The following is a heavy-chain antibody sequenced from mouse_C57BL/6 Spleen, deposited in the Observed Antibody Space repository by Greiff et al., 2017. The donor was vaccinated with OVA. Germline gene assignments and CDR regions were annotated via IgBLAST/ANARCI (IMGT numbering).Heavy chain of an antibody. CDR1: GYTFTSYW. J-gene: IGHJ4*01. D-gene: IGHD1-1*01. Sequence: QVQLQQPGAELVKPGASVKLSCKASGYTFTSYWMQWVKQRPGQGLEWIGEIDPSDIYTNYNRKVKGKATLTVDTSSSTAYMQLSSLTSEDSAVYYCARGSSDYAMDYWGQGTSVTVSS. CDR3: ARGSSDYAMDY. V-gene: IGHV1-50*01. CDR2: IDPSDIYT.